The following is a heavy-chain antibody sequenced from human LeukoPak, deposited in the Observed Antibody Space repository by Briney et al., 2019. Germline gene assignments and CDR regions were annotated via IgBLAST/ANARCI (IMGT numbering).Heavy chain of an antibody. D-gene: IGHD6-13*01. CDR1: GYTFTGYY. Sequence: ASVKVSCKASGYTFTGYYMHWVRQAPGQGLEWMGWINPNSGGTNYAQKFQGWVTMTRDTSISTAYMELSRLRSDDTAVYYCAVSSKAAAPYYYYYGMDVWGQGTTVTVSS. CDR3: AVSSKAAAPYYYYYGMDV. J-gene: IGHJ6*02. CDR2: INPNSGGT. V-gene: IGHV1-2*04.